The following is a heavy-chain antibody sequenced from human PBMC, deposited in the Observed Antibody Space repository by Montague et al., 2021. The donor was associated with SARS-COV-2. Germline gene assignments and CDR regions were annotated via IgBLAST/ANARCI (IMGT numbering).Heavy chain of an antibody. CDR2: XDWDDDK. Sequence: PVLVKPTQTLTLTCTFSGFPLSTSGMCVSGIRQPPGKALEWLALXDWDDDKYYSTSLKTRLTISKDTSKNQVVLTMTNMDPVDTATYYCARIFDSSWPTFDYWGQGTLVTVSS. J-gene: IGHJ4*02. CDR3: ARIFDSSWPTFDY. V-gene: IGHV2-70*01. CDR1: GFPLSTSGMC. D-gene: IGHD6-13*01.